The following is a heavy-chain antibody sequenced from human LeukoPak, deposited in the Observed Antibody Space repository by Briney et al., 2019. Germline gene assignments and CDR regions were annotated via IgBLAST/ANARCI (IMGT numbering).Heavy chain of an antibody. J-gene: IGHJ4*02. V-gene: IGHV4-4*07. CDR2: IYTSGST. CDR3: ARENSGSYREFDY. CDR1: GGSISSYY. Sequence: SETLSLTCTVSGGSISSYYWSWIRQPAGKGPEWIRRIYTSGSTNYNASLKSRVSMSVDTSKNQFSLKLSSVTAADTAVFYCARENSGSYREFDYWGQGTLVTVSS. D-gene: IGHD1-26*01.